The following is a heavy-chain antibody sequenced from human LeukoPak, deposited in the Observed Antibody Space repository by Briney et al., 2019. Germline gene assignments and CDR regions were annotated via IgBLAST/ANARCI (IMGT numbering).Heavy chain of an antibody. CDR1: GFTYKSHA. Sequence: GGSLRLSCVASGFTYKSHAMSWVRQAPGKGLEWVSGISANGATTYYTDSVRGRFTISRDNSKNTVYLQMSSLSAKDTAIYYCAKDQGFSYYYLDYWGQGILVTVSS. CDR3: AKDQGFSYYYLDY. J-gene: IGHJ4*02. CDR2: ISANGATT. D-gene: IGHD5-18*01. V-gene: IGHV3-23*01.